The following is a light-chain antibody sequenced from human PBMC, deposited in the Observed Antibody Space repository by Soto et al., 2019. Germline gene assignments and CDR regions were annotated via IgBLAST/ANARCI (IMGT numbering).Light chain of an antibody. CDR2: DVN. Sequence: QSVLAQPASVSGSPGQSITISCTGTSSDVGHYDYVAWFQQHPGKAPKPLIYDVNNWPSGISDRFSGSKSGNTASLTISGLQAEDEADYYCNSFTTSSTFVFGSGTKVTVL. CDR1: SSDVGHYDY. J-gene: IGLJ1*01. CDR3: NSFTTSSTFV. V-gene: IGLV2-14*03.